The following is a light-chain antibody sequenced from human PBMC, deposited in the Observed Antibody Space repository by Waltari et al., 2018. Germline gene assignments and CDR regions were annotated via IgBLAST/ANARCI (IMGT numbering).Light chain of an antibody. V-gene: IGLV3-21*04. CDR1: NIGRYS. J-gene: IGLJ1*01. Sequence: SYVLTQPPSVSVAPGETASLTCGGDNIGRYSVHWYQQKPGQAPLLIIFYDSDRPSGIPARFSGSNSGNTATLTITSVEAGDEARYYCHVWHAHFDPGVFGTGTEVTVL. CDR3: HVWHAHFDPGV. CDR2: YDS.